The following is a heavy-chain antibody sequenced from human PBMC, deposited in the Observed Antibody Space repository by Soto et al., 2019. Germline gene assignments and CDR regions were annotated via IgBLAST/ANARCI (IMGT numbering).Heavy chain of an antibody. CDR2: IYYSGST. D-gene: IGHD5-18*01. Sequence: SESLSLTCTVSGGCMRSSRYYWGWIRQPPGKGLEWIGSIYYSGSTYYNPSLKSRVTISVDTSKNQFSLKLSSVTAADTAVYYCARQELWFGYWGQGTLVTVSS. CDR3: ARQELWFGY. J-gene: IGHJ4*02. V-gene: IGHV4-39*01. CDR1: GGCMRSSRYY.